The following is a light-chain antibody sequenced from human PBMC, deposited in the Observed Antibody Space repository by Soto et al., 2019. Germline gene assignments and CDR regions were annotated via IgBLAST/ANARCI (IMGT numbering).Light chain of an antibody. V-gene: IGLV2-14*01. CDR3: SSYTSCTTPAV. CDR2: ALS. J-gene: IGLJ7*01. CDR1: SSDVGGYNY. Sequence: QSVLTQPASVSGSPGQSVTISCTGTSSDVGGYNYVSLYQQPTVNAPQPTIYALSNQPSGLSTRFSGTKSGSRPSLTISRLLAEDEPDCYRSSYTSCTTPAV.